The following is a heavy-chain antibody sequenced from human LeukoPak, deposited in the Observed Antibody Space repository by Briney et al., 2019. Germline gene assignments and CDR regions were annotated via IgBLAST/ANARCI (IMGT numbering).Heavy chain of an antibody. J-gene: IGHJ4*02. CDR2: FDPEDGET. V-gene: IGHV1-24*01. CDR1: GGTFSSYA. D-gene: IGHD5-18*01. Sequence: EASVKVSCKASGGTFSSYAISWVRQAPGKGLEWMGGFDPEDGETIYAQKFQGRVTMTEDTSTDTAYMELSSLRSEDTAVYYCAPKVLRSGYSYGFGNYWGQGTLVTVSS. CDR3: APKVLRSGYSYGFGNY.